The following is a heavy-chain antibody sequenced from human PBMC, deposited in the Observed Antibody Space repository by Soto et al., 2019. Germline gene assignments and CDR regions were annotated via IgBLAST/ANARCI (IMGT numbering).Heavy chain of an antibody. J-gene: IGHJ3*02. CDR1: GFSFSNYD. CDR3: GRGTAFDI. CDR2: IGIAGDT. Sequence: GGSLRLSCAASGFSFSNYDMSWVRQVTGKALEWVANIGIAGDTRYSASVEGRFTISRENAKNSFYLEMNSLRAGDTAVYYCGRGTAFDIWGQGTLVTVSS. V-gene: IGHV3-13*01.